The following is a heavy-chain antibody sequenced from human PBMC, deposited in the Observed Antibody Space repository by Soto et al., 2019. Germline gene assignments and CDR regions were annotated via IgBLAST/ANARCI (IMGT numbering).Heavy chain of an antibody. CDR2: IYYSGST. Sequence: PSETLSLTCTVSGGSISSYYWSWIRQPPGKGLEWIGYIYYSGSTNYNPSLKSRVTISVDTSKNQFSLKLSSVTAADTAVYYCARAGAAASYYFDYWGQGTLVTSPQ. V-gene: IGHV4-59*01. J-gene: IGHJ4*02. CDR3: ARAGAAASYYFDY. CDR1: GGSISSYY. D-gene: IGHD6-13*01.